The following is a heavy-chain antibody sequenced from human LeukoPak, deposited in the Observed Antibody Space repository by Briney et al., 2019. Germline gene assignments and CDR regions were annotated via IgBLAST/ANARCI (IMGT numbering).Heavy chain of an antibody. V-gene: IGHV4-34*01. CDR3: ARGKMYYYGSGSYLGNWFDP. Sequence: SETLSLTCAVYGGSFSGYYWSWIRQPPGKGLEWIGEINHSGSTNYNPSLKSRVTISVDTSKNQFSLKLSSMTAADTAVYYCARGKMYYYGSGSYLGNWFDPWGQGTLVTVSS. J-gene: IGHJ5*02. D-gene: IGHD3-10*01. CDR2: INHSGST. CDR1: GGSFSGYY.